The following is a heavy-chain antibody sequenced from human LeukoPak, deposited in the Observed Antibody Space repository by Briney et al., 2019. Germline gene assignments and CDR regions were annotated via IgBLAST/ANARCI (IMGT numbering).Heavy chain of an antibody. Sequence: SETLSLTCAVYGGSFSGYYWSWIRQPPGKGLEWIGEINHSGSTNYNPSLKSRVTISVDTSKNQFSLKLSSVTAADTAVYYCARLCRRYYYDSSGYLVTDAFDIWGRGTMVTVSS. D-gene: IGHD3-22*01. CDR1: GGSFSGYY. V-gene: IGHV4-34*01. CDR3: ARLCRRYYYDSSGYLVTDAFDI. CDR2: INHSGST. J-gene: IGHJ3*02.